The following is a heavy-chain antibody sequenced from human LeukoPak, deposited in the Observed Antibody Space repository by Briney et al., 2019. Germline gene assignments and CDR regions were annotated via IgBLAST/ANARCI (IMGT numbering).Heavy chain of an antibody. CDR2: IYYSGST. D-gene: IGHD5-12*01. V-gene: IGHV4-59*01. J-gene: IGHJ4*02. Sequence: SSETLSLTCTVSGGSISNYYWSWIRQPPGKGLEWIGYIYYSGSTNYNPSLKSRVTISVDTSKNQFSLKLSSVTAADTAVYYCARRGGYDVVDYWGQGTLVTVSS. CDR3: ARRGGYDVVDY. CDR1: GGSISNYY.